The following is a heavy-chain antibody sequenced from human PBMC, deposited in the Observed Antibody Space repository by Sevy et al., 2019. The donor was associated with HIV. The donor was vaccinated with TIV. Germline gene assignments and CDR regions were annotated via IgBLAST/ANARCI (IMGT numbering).Heavy chain of an antibody. J-gene: IGHJ5*02. CDR2: IYHSGST. CDR3: ARVRVVIVPSGWFDP. D-gene: IGHD3-3*01. V-gene: IGHV4-38-2*01. Sequence: SETLSLTCAVSGYSISSGYYWGWIRQPPGKGLEWIGSIYHSGSTYYNPSLKSRVTISVETSKNRFSRRLSSVTAADTAVYYCARVRVVIVPSGWFDPWGQGTLVTVSS. CDR1: GYSISSGYY.